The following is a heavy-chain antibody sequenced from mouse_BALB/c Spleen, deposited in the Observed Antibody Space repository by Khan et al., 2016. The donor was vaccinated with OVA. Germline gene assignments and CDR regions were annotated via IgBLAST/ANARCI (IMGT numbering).Heavy chain of an antibody. Sequence: QVQLKESGPGLVAPSQSLSITCTVSGFSLSRYNIHWVRQPPGKGLEWLVMIWGGGGTDYNSTLKSRLSIRKDNSQSQVLLKINSLQTDDTAMYYCAGAYYRYDGYYAMDYWGQGTSVTVSS. CDR3: AGAYYRYDGYYAMDY. CDR1: GFSLSRYN. D-gene: IGHD2-14*01. CDR2: IWGGGGT. J-gene: IGHJ4*01. V-gene: IGHV2-6-4*01.